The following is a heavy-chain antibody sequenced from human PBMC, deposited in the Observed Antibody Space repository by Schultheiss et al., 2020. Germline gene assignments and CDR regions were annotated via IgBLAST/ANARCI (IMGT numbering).Heavy chain of an antibody. CDR3: GRLPGGGE. CDR1: GGSISSGGYY. V-gene: IGHV4-61*08. Sequence: SETLSLTCTVSGGSISSGGYYWSWIRQPPGKGLEWIGYIYYSGSTYYNPSLKSRLTISLDTSKNQFSLKLSSVTAADTAVYYCGRLPGGGEWGQGTLVTVSS. D-gene: IGHD3-16*01. CDR2: IYYSGST. J-gene: IGHJ4*02.